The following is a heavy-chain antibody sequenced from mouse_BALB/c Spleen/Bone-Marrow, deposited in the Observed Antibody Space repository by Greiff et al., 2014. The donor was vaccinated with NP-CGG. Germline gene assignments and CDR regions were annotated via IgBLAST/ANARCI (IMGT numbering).Heavy chain of an antibody. D-gene: IGHD2-12*01. V-gene: IGHV5-6*01. Sequence: EVQLQQSGGDLVKPGGSLKLSCAVSGFTFSSYGMSWVRQTPDKRLEWVATISSGGTNTYYPDSVKGRFTISRDNAKNTLYLQMSSLKSEDTAMYYCTRRGIYDERTAMDYWGQGTSVTVSS. CDR3: TRRGIYDERTAMDY. CDR1: GFTFSSYG. CDR2: ISSGGTNT. J-gene: IGHJ4*01.